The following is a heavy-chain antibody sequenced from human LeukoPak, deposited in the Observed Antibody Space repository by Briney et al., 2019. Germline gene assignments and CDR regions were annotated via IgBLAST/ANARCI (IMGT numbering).Heavy chain of an antibody. CDR2: MYYSGST. Sequence: SETLSLTCTVSGGSISSHYWSWIRQPPGKGLEWIGYMYYSGSTKYNPSLKSRVTISVDTSKNQVSLKLSSVTAADTAVYYCAGTYDSNGYYPDGRFDYWGQGTLVTVFS. V-gene: IGHV4-59*11. CDR3: AGTYDSNGYYPDGRFDY. J-gene: IGHJ4*02. CDR1: GGSISSHY. D-gene: IGHD3-22*01.